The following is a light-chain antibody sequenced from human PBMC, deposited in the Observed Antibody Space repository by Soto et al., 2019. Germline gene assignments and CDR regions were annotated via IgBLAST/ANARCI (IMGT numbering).Light chain of an antibody. Sequence: DIVMTQSPDSLAVSLGEMATINCKSDQSLLHSPNNRNYLAWFQHRPGQPPKLLIYWASFRESGVPDRFSGSGSGTDFTLTITSLQAEDVATYYCHQYLTNSWTFGQGTKVDIK. CDR2: WAS. CDR1: QSLLHSPNNRNY. CDR3: HQYLTNSWT. V-gene: IGKV4-1*01. J-gene: IGKJ1*01.